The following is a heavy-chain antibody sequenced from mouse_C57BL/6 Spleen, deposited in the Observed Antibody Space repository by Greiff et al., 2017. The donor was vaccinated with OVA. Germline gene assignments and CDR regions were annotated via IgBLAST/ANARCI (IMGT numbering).Heavy chain of an antibody. CDR2: ISSGGSYT. Sequence: EVMLVESGGDLVKPGGSLKLSCAASGFTFSSYGMSWVRQTPDKRLEWVATISSGGSYTYYPDSVKGRFTISRDNAKNTLYLQMSSLKSEDTAMYYCAREGVYGSGYFDVWGTGTTVTVSS. D-gene: IGHD1-1*01. CDR1: GFTFSSYG. V-gene: IGHV5-6*01. CDR3: AREGVYGSGYFDV. J-gene: IGHJ1*03.